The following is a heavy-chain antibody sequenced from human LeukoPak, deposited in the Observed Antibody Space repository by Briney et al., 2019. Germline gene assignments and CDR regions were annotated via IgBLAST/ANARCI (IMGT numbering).Heavy chain of an antibody. D-gene: IGHD3-16*01. V-gene: IGHV3-23*01. J-gene: IGHJ4*02. Sequence: GGSLRLXCAASGFTFSSYAMSWVRRAPGKGLEWVSAISGSGGSTYYADSVKGRFTISRDNSKNTLYLQVNSLRAEDTAVYYCAKGYYDYVWGSYYFDYWGQGTLVTVSS. CDR2: ISGSGGST. CDR3: AKGYYDYVWGSYYFDY. CDR1: GFTFSSYA.